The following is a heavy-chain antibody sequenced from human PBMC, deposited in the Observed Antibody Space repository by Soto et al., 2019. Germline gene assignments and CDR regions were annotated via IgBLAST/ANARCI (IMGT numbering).Heavy chain of an antibody. Sequence: ASVKVSCKASGYTFTSYAMHWVRQAPGQRLEWMGWINAGNGNTKYSQKFQGRVTITRDTSASTAYMELSSLRSEDTAVYYCARCVPGSILGVTLGDYFDYWGQGTLVTVSS. V-gene: IGHV1-3*01. J-gene: IGHJ4*02. CDR2: INAGNGNT. CDR1: GYTFTSYA. CDR3: ARCVPGSILGVTLGDYFDY. D-gene: IGHD2-8*02.